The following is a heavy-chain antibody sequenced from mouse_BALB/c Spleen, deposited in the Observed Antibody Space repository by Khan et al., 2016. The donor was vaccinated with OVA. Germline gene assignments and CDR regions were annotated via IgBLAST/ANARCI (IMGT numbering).Heavy chain of an antibody. V-gene: IGHV1S34*01. J-gene: IGHJ4*01. D-gene: IGHD2-2*01. CDR2: ISCYNGAT. Sequence: LVKTGASVKISCKTSGYSFTGYYMHWVKQSHGKSLEWIGYISCYNGATTYNQKFKGKATFTVDTSSSTAYMQFNSLTSEDSAVYYCVRSHLLWLYAMDYWGQGTSVTVSS. CDR1: GYSFTGYY. CDR3: VRSHLLWLYAMDY.